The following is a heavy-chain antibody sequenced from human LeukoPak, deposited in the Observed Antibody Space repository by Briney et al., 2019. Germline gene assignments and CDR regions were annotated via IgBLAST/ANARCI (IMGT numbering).Heavy chain of an antibody. CDR2: ISSSGSTI. V-gene: IGHV3-11*04. CDR1: GFTFSDYY. Sequence: PGGSLRLSCAASGFTFSDYYMSWIRQAPGKGLEWVSYISSSGSTIYYADSVKGRFTISRDNAKNSLYLQMNSLIYEDTAVYYCAKTGFQWGEYFYYMDVWGKGTTVTVSS. D-gene: IGHD1-14*01. J-gene: IGHJ6*03. CDR3: AKTGFQWGEYFYYMDV.